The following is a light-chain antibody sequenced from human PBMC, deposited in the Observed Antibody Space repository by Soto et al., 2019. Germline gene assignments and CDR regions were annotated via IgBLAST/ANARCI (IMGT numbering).Light chain of an antibody. CDR1: QSVSSYY. CDR2: SAF. CDR3: QQDGT. J-gene: IGKJ4*01. Sequence: EIVLTQSPGTLSLSPGERATLSCGASQSVSSYYLAWYDQRPGQYHALLRDSAFSRGFSSPEWGRGFGSGIDFPLTISIVEHEGQAVYYWQQDGTFGGGTKVDIK. V-gene: IGKV3-20*01.